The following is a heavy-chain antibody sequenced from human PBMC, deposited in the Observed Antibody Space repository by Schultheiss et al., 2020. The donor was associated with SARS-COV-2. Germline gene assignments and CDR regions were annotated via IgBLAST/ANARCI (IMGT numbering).Heavy chain of an antibody. CDR1: GFTFDDYA. V-gene: IGHV3-9*01. Sequence: GGSLRLSCAASGFTFDDYAMHWVRQAPGKGLEWVSGISWNSGSIGYADSVKGRFTISRDNAKNSLYLQMNSLRAEDTALYYCAKAHDYGDQAAFDIWGQGTMVTVSS. CDR2: ISWNSGSI. D-gene: IGHD4-17*01. J-gene: IGHJ3*02. CDR3: AKAHDYGDQAAFDI.